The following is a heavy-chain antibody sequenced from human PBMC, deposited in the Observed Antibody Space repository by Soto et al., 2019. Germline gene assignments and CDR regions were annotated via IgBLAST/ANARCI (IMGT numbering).Heavy chain of an antibody. J-gene: IGHJ4*02. V-gene: IGHV4-59*12. CDR1: GGSISSYY. D-gene: IGHD5-18*01. CDR2: IYYSGST. CDR3: ARERNVDTAMVGFDY. Sequence: SETLSLTCTVSGGSISSYYWSWIRQPPGKGLEWIGYIYYSGSTNYNPSLKSRVTISVDTYKNQFSLNLSSVSAADTAVYYCARERNVDTAMVGFDYWGQGTLVTVSS.